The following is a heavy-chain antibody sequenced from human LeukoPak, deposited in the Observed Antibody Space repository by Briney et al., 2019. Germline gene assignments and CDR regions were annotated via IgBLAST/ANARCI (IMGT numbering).Heavy chain of an antibody. D-gene: IGHD5-24*01. J-gene: IGHJ4*02. Sequence: GGSLRLSCVASGFTFSDYSMNWVRQAPGKGLEWVSSIHYNNRDNFYAGPVKGRFTIYRENTKSALYLQMSSLRAEDTAVYYCARERGVEIALDYWGQGILVIVSS. CDR3: ARERGVEIALDY. CDR2: IHYNNRDN. CDR1: GFTFSDYS. V-gene: IGHV3-21*01.